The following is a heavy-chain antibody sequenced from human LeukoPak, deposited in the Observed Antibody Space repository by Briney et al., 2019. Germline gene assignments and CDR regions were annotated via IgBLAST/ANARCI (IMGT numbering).Heavy chain of an antibody. CDR3: ARESGGSWTIYDH. Sequence: GGSLRLSCAASGFIFSDYYMSWIRQAPGKGLEWLSYISSRGSAIYYADSVKGRFTVSRDNARNSLYLGVSGLRAEDTAVYYCARESGGSWTIYDHWGQGTLVTVSS. D-gene: IGHD2-15*01. V-gene: IGHV3-11*01. J-gene: IGHJ5*02. CDR1: GFIFSDYY. CDR2: ISSRGSAI.